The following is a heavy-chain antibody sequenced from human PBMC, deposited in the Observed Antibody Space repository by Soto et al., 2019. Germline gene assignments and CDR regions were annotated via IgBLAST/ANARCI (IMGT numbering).Heavy chain of an antibody. D-gene: IGHD1-26*01. J-gene: IGHJ5*02. Sequence: GASVKVSCKASGYTFTSYGISWVRQAPGQGLEWMGWISAYNGNTNYAQKLQGRVTMTTDTSTSTAYMELRSLRSDDTAVYYCARCSGSIFPPLTDWFDPWGQGTLVTVSS. CDR3: ARCSGSIFPPLTDWFDP. V-gene: IGHV1-18*01. CDR1: GYTFTSYG. CDR2: ISAYNGNT.